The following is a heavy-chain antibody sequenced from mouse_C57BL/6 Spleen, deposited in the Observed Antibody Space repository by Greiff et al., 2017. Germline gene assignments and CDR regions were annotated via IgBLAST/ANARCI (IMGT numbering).Heavy chain of an antibody. CDR1: GYTFTDYE. D-gene: IGHD1-1*01. CDR3: TRERDYYGSSYKDWYFDV. CDR2: IDPETGGT. Sequence: QVQLQQSGAELVRPGASVTLSCKASGYTFTDYEMHWVKQTPVHGLEWIGAIDPETGGTAYNQKFKGKAILTADKSSSTAYMELRSLTSEDSAVXYCTRERDYYGSSYKDWYFDVWGTGTTVTVSS. V-gene: IGHV1-15*01. J-gene: IGHJ1*03.